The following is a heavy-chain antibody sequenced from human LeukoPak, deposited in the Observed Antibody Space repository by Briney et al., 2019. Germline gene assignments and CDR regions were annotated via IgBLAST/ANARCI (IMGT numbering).Heavy chain of an antibody. CDR1: GGTFSSYA. V-gene: IGHV1-18*01. CDR3: ARTIVATIYSQGLDFDY. CDR2: ISAYNGNT. J-gene: IGHJ4*02. Sequence: GASVKVSCKASGGTFSSYAISWVRQAPGQGLEWMGWISAYNGNTNYAQKLQGRVTMTTDTSTSTAYMELRSLRSDDTAVYYCARTIVATIYSQGLDFDYWGQGTLVTVSS. D-gene: IGHD5-12*01.